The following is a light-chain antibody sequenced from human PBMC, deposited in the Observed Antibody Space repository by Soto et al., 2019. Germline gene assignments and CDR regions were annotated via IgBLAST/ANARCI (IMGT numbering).Light chain of an antibody. J-gene: IGLJ1*01. V-gene: IGLV2-14*01. CDR1: STDVGGYNF. CDR2: EVT. CDR3: SSYTSTGTPV. Sequence: QSVLTQPASVSGSLGQSITISCTGTSTDVGGYNFVSWYQQHPDKAPKLLIYEVTNRPSGVSNRFSGSKSGNTASLTISGLQAEDESDYYCSSYTSTGTPVFGTGTKLTVL.